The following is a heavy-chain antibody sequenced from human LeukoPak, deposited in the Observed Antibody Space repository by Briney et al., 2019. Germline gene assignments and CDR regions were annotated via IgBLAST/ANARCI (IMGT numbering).Heavy chain of an antibody. CDR3: ARDLWVKGGWPRYGMDV. CDR2: INPNNSGT. Sequence: GASVKVSCKASGYTFTAYYIHWVRQVPGQGLEWMGWINPNNSGTNYVQHRLIMTRDTSTSTVYMELIRLRSEDTAIYYCARDLWVKGGWPRYGMDVWGQGTTVTVSS. CDR1: GYTFTAYY. J-gene: IGHJ6*02. V-gene: IGHV1-2*02. D-gene: IGHD6-19*01.